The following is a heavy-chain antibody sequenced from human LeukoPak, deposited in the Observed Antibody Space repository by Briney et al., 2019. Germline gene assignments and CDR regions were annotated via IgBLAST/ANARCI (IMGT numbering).Heavy chain of an antibody. J-gene: IGHJ4*02. CDR2: ISYDGNNK. CDR3: ARQHCSGGDCYFFD. Sequence: GGSLRLSCAASGFIFSNYGIHWVRQAPGQGLEWVTFISYDGNNKYYADSVKGRLTISRDNSKNTLYLQLNSLRAEDTAVYYCARQHCSGGDCYFFDWGQGTLVTVSS. V-gene: IGHV3-30*03. CDR1: GFIFSNYG. D-gene: IGHD2-15*01.